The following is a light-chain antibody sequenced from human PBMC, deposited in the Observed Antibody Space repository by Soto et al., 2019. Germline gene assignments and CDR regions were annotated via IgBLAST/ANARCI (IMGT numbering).Light chain of an antibody. J-gene: IGLJ3*02. CDR1: NNDVADYNF. CDR3: SSYTGSTTLV. Sequence: QAVVTQPASVSGSPGQSITISCTGTNNDVADYNFVSWYQHHPGKAPKLMIYEVYNRPSGVSNRFSGSKSGNTASLTISGLQAEDEGDYYCSSYTGSTTLVFGGGTKVTVL. CDR2: EVY. V-gene: IGLV2-14*01.